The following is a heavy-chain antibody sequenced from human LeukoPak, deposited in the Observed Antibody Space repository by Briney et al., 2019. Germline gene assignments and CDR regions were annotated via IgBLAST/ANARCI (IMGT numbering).Heavy chain of an antibody. CDR3: ARDDDTSGHYSYFQH. J-gene: IGHJ1*01. V-gene: IGHV3-33*01. CDR2: IWSDGYKK. Sequence: HPGRSLRLSCAASGFTFSSYGMHWIRQAPGKGLEWVAVIWSDGYKKYYAESVKGRFTVSRDTSKNTLYLQMDSQRAEDTAVYYCARDDDTSGHYSYFQHWGQGTLVTVSS. D-gene: IGHD3-22*01. CDR1: GFTFSSYG.